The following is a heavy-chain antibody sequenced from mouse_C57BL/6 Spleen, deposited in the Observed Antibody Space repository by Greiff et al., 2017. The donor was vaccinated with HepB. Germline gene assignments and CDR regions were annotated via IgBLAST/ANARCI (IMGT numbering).Heavy chain of an antibody. D-gene: IGHD4-1*01. J-gene: IGHJ4*01. Sequence: QVQLQQPGAELVKPGASVKMSCKASGYTFTSYWITWVKQRPGQGLEWIGDIYPGSGSTNYNEKFKSKATLTVDTTSSTAYMQLSSLTSEDSAVYYCAREGTGSAMDYWGQGTSVTVSS. CDR3: AREGTGSAMDY. CDR2: IYPGSGST. CDR1: GYTFTSYW. V-gene: IGHV1-55*01.